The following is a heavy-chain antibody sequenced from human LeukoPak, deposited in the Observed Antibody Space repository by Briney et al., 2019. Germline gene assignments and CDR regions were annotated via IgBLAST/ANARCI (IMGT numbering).Heavy chain of an antibody. CDR2: IRTKAKDYAT. Sequence: GGSLTVSCAASGLIFTSSAMHWVRQASGQGMERVGRIRTKAKDYATAYDASVMGRLTMSRADSKNMAVLHMNNLKTEDTTVYYCTRRYGANSWWFDPWGQGTLVTVSA. CDR3: TRRYGANSWWFDP. CDR1: GLIFTSSA. J-gene: IGHJ5*02. D-gene: IGHD4-23*01. V-gene: IGHV3-73*01.